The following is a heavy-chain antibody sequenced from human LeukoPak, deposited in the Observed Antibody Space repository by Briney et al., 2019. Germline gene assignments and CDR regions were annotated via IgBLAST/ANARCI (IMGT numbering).Heavy chain of an antibody. CDR3: TRGGIVATIGYGMDV. D-gene: IGHD5-12*01. V-gene: IGHV3-15*01. J-gene: IGHJ6*02. CDR2: IKSKGGGGTT. Sequence: GGSLRLSCVVSGLTFSDAWMSWVRQAPGKGLEWVGRIKSKGGGGTTDYAAPVKGRFTFSRDDSKNTLYLQMNSLQTEDTAVYYCTRGGIVATIGYGMDVWGQGTTVTVSS. CDR1: GLTFSDAW.